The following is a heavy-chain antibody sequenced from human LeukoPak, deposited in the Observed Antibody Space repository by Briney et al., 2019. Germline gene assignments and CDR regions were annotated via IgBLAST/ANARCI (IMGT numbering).Heavy chain of an antibody. CDR3: AVSIVVVPAAMFDP. V-gene: IGHV3-30-3*01. Sequence: GGSLRLSCAASGFTFSSYAMHWVRQAPGKGLEWVAVISYDGSNKYYADSVKGRFTISRDNSKNTLYLQMNSLRAEDTAVYYCAVSIVVVPAAMFDPWGQGTLVTVSS. CDR2: ISYDGSNK. J-gene: IGHJ5*02. CDR1: GFTFSSYA. D-gene: IGHD2-2*01.